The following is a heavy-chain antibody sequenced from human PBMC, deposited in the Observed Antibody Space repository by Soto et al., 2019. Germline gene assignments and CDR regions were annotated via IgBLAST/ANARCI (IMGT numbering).Heavy chain of an antibody. Sequence: GGSLRLSCAASAFTFSSYAMSWVRQAPGKGLEWVSTISGSGGSTYYADSVKGRFTISRDNSKNTLCLQMNSLRAEDTAVYYCAKVAYSSGWPSYYYYGMDVWGQGTTVTVSS. CDR2: ISGSGGST. CDR3: AKVAYSSGWPSYYYYGMDV. J-gene: IGHJ6*02. CDR1: AFTFSSYA. D-gene: IGHD6-19*01. V-gene: IGHV3-23*01.